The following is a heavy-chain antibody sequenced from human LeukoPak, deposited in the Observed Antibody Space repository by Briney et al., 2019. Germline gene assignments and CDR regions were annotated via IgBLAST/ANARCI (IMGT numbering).Heavy chain of an antibody. CDR3: ARGGSRLLTSYIFDY. CDR1: GSTFSRYW. Sequence: GGSMRLSCAASGSTFSRYWMSWVRQAPGKGLEWVANIKQDGSEKYYADSVKGRFTISRDNAKNSLYVQVNSLRAEDTAVYYCARGGSRLLTSYIFDYWGQGTLVTVSS. V-gene: IGHV3-7*01. D-gene: IGHD3-16*01. CDR2: IKQDGSEK. J-gene: IGHJ4*02.